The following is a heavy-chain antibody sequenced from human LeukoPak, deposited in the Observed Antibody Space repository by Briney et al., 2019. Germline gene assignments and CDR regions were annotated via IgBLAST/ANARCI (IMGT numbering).Heavy chain of an antibody. J-gene: IGHJ4*02. V-gene: IGHV4-59*01. D-gene: IGHD3-3*01. CDR1: GGSISSYY. CDR2: IYYSGST. CDR3: ARVSGFWSGFGYFDY. Sequence: PSEPLSLTCTVSGGSISSYYWSWIRQPPGKGLRWIGYIYYSGSTNYNPSLKSRVTISVDTCKNQFSLKLSSLTAADTAVYYCARVSGFWSGFGYFDYWGQGTLVTVSS.